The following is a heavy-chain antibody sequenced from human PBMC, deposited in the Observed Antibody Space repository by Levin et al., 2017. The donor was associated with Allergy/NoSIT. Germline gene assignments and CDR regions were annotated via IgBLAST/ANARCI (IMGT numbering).Heavy chain of an antibody. CDR3: AKQRSSGGSCYNY. CDR1: GFVFSSYA. D-gene: IGHD2-15*01. Sequence: GESLKISCAASGFVFSSYAMSWVRQAPGKGLEWVSAISGSGDSTYYADSVKGRFTISRDNSKNTLYLRMNSLRAEDTAVYYCAKQRSSGGSCYNYWGQGTLVTVSS. J-gene: IGHJ4*02. CDR2: ISGSGDST. V-gene: IGHV3-23*01.